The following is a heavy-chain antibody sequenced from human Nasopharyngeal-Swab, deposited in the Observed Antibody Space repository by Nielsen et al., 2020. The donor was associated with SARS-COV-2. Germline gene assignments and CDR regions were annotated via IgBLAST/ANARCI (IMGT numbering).Heavy chain of an antibody. J-gene: IGHJ4*02. CDR2: ISYDGSNK. D-gene: IGHD3-10*01. CDR1: GFTFSSYG. Sequence: GGSLRLSCAASGFTFSSYGMHWVRQAPGKGLEWVAVISYDGSNKYYADSVKGRFTISRDNSKNTLNLQMNSLRAEDTAVYYCAKDREATYYYGSGSFDYWGQGTLVTVSS. CDR3: AKDREATYYYGSGSFDY. V-gene: IGHV3-30*18.